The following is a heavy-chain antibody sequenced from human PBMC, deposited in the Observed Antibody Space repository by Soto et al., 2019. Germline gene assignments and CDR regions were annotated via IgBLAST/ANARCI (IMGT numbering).Heavy chain of an antibody. CDR3: ARAFVGMSGSGYLDY. J-gene: IGHJ4*02. Sequence: SETLSLTCTVSGGSISSGDYYWSWIRQPPGKGLEWIGYIYYSGSTYYNPSLKSRVTISVDTSKNQFSLKLSSVTAADTAVYYCARAFVGMSGSGYLDYWGQGTLVTVSS. CDR2: IYYSGST. V-gene: IGHV4-30-4*01. D-gene: IGHD3-22*01. CDR1: GGSISSGDYY.